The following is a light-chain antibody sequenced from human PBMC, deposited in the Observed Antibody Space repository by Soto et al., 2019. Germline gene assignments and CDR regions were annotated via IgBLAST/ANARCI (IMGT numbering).Light chain of an antibody. CDR3: CSYAAYYTVV. J-gene: IGLJ2*01. CDR1: SSDIGAYNY. CDR2: EFT. Sequence: QSVLTQPPAASGSPGQSVAISCTGTSSDIGAYNYVSWYQQYPGKAPKLILYEFTTRPSGVPDRFSGSKSGNTASLTISGLQAEDEADYYCCSYAAYYTVVFGGGTQLTVL. V-gene: IGLV2-8*01.